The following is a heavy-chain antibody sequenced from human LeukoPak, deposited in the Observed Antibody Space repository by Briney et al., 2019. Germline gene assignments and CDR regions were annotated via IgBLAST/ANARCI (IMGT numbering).Heavy chain of an antibody. D-gene: IGHD3-3*01. V-gene: IGHV3-23*01. CDR2: ISGSGGST. CDR3: AKRNDFWSGYYTLFFYFDY. CDR1: GFTLSSYA. Sequence: GGSLRLSCAASGFTLSSYAMSWVRQAPGRGLEWVSAISGSGGSTYYADSVKGRFTISRDNSKNTLYLQMNSLRAEDTAVYYCAKRNDFWSGYYTLFFYFDYWGQGTLVTVSS. J-gene: IGHJ4*02.